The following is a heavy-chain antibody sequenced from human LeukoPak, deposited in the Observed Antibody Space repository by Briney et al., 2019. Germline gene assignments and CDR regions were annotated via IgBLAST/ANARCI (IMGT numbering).Heavy chain of an antibody. J-gene: IGHJ3*02. CDR2: ISSSSYI. Sequence: GGSLRLSCAASGFTFSSYSMNWVRQAPGKGLEWVSSISSSSYIYYADSVKGRFTISRDNAKNSLYLQMNSLRAEDTAVYYCAINLYGFWSGYPMGTNDAFDISGRGTMVTVSS. CDR3: AINLYGFWSGYPMGTNDAFDI. D-gene: IGHD3-3*01. V-gene: IGHV3-21*01. CDR1: GFTFSSYS.